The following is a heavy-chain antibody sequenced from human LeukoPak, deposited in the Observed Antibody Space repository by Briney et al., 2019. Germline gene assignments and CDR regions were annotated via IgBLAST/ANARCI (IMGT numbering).Heavy chain of an antibody. D-gene: IGHD2-15*01. V-gene: IGHV1-2*02. CDR2: INPNSGGT. CDR1: GYTFTGYY. J-gene: IGHJ5*02. Sequence: GASVKVSCKASGYTFTGYYMHWVRQAPGQGLEWMGWINPNSGGTNYAQKFQGRVTMTRDTSISTAYMELSRLRSDDTAVYYCARASSGGSRHNWFDPWGQGTLVTVSS. CDR3: ARASSGGSRHNWFDP.